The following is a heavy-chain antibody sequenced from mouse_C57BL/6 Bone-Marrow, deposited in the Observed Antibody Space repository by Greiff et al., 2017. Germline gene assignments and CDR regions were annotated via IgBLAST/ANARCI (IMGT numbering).Heavy chain of an antibody. D-gene: IGHD2-4*01. CDR3: ARFLYDYEDY. V-gene: IGHV1-64*01. CDR1: GYTFTSYW. Sequence: QVQLQQPGAELVKPGASVKLSCKASGYTFTSYWMNWVKQRPGQGLEWIGMIHPNSGSTNYNEKFKSKATLTVDKSSSTAYMQLSSLTSEDSAVYYCARFLYDYEDYWGQGTTLTVSS. CDR2: IHPNSGST. J-gene: IGHJ2*01.